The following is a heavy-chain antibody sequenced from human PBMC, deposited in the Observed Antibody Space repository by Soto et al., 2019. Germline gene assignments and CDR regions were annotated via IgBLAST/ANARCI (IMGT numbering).Heavy chain of an antibody. Sequence: ASVKVSCKASGYTFTSYGISWVRQAPGQGLEWMGWISAYNGNTNYAQKLQGRVTMTTHTSTSTAYMELRSLRSDDTAVYYCARVRAVGIAVAGIGDAFDIWGQGTMVTVSS. CDR2: ISAYNGNT. CDR3: ARVRAVGIAVAGIGDAFDI. V-gene: IGHV1-18*01. CDR1: GYTFTSYG. J-gene: IGHJ3*02. D-gene: IGHD6-19*01.